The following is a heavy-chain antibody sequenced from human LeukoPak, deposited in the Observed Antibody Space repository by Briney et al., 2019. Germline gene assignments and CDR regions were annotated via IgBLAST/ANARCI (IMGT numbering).Heavy chain of an antibody. CDR2: ISSSSSYI. J-gene: IGHJ4*02. CDR3: ARRIAAAGGSDY. V-gene: IGHV3-21*01. CDR1: GFTFSSYS. D-gene: IGHD6-13*01. Sequence: GGSLRLSCAASGFTFSSYSMNWVRQAPGKGLEWVSSISSSSSYIYYADSVKGRFTISRDNAKNSLYLQMNSLRAEDTGVYYCARRIAAAGGSDYWGQGTLVTVSS.